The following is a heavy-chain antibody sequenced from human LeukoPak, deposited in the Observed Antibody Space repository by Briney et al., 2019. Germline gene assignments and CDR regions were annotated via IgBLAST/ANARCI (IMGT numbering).Heavy chain of an antibody. Sequence: GGSLRLSCAASGFTFSSYSMNWVRQAPGKGLEWVSSISSRSSYIYYADSVKGRFPISRDNAKHSLYLQMNRLSAEDTAVYYCARDHFSSGWSQRFDYWGQGTLVTVSS. D-gene: IGHD6-19*01. V-gene: IGHV3-21*01. CDR3: ARDHFSSGWSQRFDY. CDR1: GFTFSSYS. CDR2: ISSRSSYI. J-gene: IGHJ4*02.